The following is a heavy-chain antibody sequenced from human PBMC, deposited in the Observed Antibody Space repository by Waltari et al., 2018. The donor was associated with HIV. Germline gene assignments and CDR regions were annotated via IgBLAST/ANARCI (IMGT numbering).Heavy chain of an antibody. CDR3: ATNEYGPDYYYGMDV. CDR1: GYTLTDLP. J-gene: IGHJ6*02. D-gene: IGHD1-1*01. CDR2: FDPENGEA. Sequence: QVHLVPSGTEVQKPGASVTVPCKISGYTLTDLPIHWVRQAPGKELEWGGRFDPENGEALYAQKLQGRVTMTEDTSTDTAYMELSSLRSEDTAVYYCATNEYGPDYYYGMDVWGQGTTVTVSS. V-gene: IGHV1-24*01.